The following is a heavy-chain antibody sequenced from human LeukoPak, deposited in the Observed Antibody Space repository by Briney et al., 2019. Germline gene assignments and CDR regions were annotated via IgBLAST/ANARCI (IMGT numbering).Heavy chain of an antibody. CDR3: AESLSPHAFDI. Sequence: SGTLSLTCTVSGGSISSYYWSWIRQPAGKGLEWIGYIYYSGSTNYNPSLKSRGTISVDTSKNQFSLKLSSVTAADTAVYYCAESLSPHAFDIWGQGTMVTVSS. V-gene: IGHV4-59*01. CDR2: IYYSGST. J-gene: IGHJ3*02. CDR1: GGSISSYY. D-gene: IGHD3-16*02.